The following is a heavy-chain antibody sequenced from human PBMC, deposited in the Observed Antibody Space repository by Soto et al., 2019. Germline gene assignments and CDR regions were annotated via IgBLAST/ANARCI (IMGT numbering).Heavy chain of an antibody. J-gene: IGHJ4*02. CDR2: ISHDGST. Sequence: SETLSLTCAVSGGSISSGGYFWSWIRQPPGKGLEWIAEISHDGSTNFNPSLKSRVTISADTSKNQFSLKLNSVAAADTAVYYCARNFDLWGQGTPVTVSS. CDR3: ARNFDL. CDR1: GGSISSGGYF. V-gene: IGHV4-61*08.